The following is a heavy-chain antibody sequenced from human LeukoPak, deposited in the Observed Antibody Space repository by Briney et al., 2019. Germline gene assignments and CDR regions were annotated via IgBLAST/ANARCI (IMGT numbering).Heavy chain of an antibody. J-gene: IGHJ4*02. CDR2: ISYDGSNK. CDR1: GFTFSSYG. V-gene: IGHV3-30*18. CDR3: AKDSMANFDY. D-gene: IGHD2/OR15-2a*01. Sequence: GRSLRLSCAASGFTFSSYGMHWVRQAPGKGLEWVAVISYDGSNKYYADSVKGRFTISRDNSKNTLCLQMNSLRAEDTAVYYCAKDSMANFDYWGQGTLVTVSS.